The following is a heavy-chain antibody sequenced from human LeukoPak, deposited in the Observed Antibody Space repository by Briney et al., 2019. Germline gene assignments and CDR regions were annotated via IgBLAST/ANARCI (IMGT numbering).Heavy chain of an antibody. CDR2: IYTSGST. CDR1: GSISGYY. J-gene: IGHJ3*02. D-gene: IGHD2-2*01. V-gene: IGHV4-4*09. CDR3: ARQKCTSTSCLTKNAFDI. Sequence: PSETLSLICTVSGSISGYYWSWIRQPPGKGLEWIGYIYTSGSTNYNPSLESRVTISVDTSKNQFSLDLSSVTAADTAAYYCARQKCTSTSCLTKNAFDIWGQGTMVTVSS.